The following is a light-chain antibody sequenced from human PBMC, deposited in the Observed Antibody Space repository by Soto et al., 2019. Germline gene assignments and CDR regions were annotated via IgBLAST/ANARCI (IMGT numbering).Light chain of an antibody. V-gene: IGKV3-11*01. J-gene: IGKJ4*01. CDR3: QQRSNWLT. CDR1: QSISSY. Sequence: EIVLTQSPGTLSLSPGERATLSCRASQSISSYLAWYQQKPGQAPRLLIYDAVIRATGIPARFSGSGSGTDFTLTISSLEPEDFAIYHCQQRSNWLTFGGGTRVEIK. CDR2: DAV.